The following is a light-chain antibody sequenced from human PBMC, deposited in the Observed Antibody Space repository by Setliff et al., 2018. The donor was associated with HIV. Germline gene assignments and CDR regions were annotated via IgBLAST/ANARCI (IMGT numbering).Light chain of an antibody. CDR3: ISYSSDITLSV. CDR1: DNDIGGYDF. CDR2: EVS. J-gene: IGLJ2*01. V-gene: IGLV2-14*03. Sequence: QFVLTQPASVSGSPGQSITISCTGTDNDIGGYDFVSWYQQHPDKAPKLIIYEVSNRPSGVSHRFSGSKSGNTASLSISGLQADDEADYYCISYSSDITLSVFGGGTKVTVL.